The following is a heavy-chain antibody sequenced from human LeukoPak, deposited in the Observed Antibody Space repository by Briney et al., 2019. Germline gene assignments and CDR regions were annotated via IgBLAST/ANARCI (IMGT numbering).Heavy chain of an antibody. CDR1: GFTFSSYD. V-gene: IGHV3-13*01. J-gene: IGHJ4*02. CDR3: ARGPNFYYSSGWYRFDY. Sequence: GGSLRLSCAASGFTFSSYDMHWVRQATGKGLEWVSAIGTAGDTYYPGSVKGRFTISRENAKNSLYLQMNSLRAEDTAVYYCARGPNFYYSSGWYRFDYWGQGTLVTVSS. CDR2: IGTAGDT. D-gene: IGHD6-19*01.